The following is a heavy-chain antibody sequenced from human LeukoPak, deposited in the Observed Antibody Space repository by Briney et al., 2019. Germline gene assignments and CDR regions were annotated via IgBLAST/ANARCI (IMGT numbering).Heavy chain of an antibody. J-gene: IGHJ4*02. V-gene: IGHV2-70*11. CDR3: ARIRTPYGSGSYYNFD. Sequence: SGPALVKPTQTLTLTCTFSGFSLSTSGMCVSWIRQPPGKALEWLARIDWDDDKYYSTSLKTRLTISKDTSKNQVVLTMTNMDPVHTATYYCARIRTPYGSGSYYNFDWGQGTLVTVSS. D-gene: IGHD3-10*01. CDR1: GFSLSTSGMC. CDR2: IDWDDDK.